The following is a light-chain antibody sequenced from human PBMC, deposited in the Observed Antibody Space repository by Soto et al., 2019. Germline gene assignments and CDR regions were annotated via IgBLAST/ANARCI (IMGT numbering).Light chain of an antibody. V-gene: IGKV3-15*01. Sequence: EIAMTQSPATLSVSPGERATLYCRAIQSVNTNLAWYQQKPGQAPRLLIYGASTRATGIPARFSGSGSGTEFTVSISSLQSEDFAVYYCQQYNNWPLTFGGGTKVEI. J-gene: IGKJ4*01. CDR2: GAS. CDR1: QSVNTN. CDR3: QQYNNWPLT.